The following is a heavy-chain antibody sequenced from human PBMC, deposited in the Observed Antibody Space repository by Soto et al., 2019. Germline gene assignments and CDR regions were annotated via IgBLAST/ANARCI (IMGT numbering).Heavy chain of an antibody. J-gene: IGHJ2*01. CDR1: GFTFSSYW. V-gene: IGHV3-74*01. CDR3: ARGVWEGNVVVIATLPYWYFDL. Sequence: GGSLRLSCAASGFTFSSYWMHWVRQAPGKGLVWVSRINSDGSSTCYADSVKGRFTISRDNAKNTLYLQMNSLRAEDTAVYYCARGVWEGNVVVIATLPYWYFDLWGRGTLVTVSS. CDR2: INSDGSST. D-gene: IGHD2-21*01.